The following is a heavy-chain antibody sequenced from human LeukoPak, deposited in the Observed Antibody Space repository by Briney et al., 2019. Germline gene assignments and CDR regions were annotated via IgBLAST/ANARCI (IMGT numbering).Heavy chain of an antibody. CDR3: AIPRGQYDSSGYYYH. CDR1: GGTFSSYA. D-gene: IGHD3-22*01. V-gene: IGHV1-69*06. CDR2: IIPIFGTA. J-gene: IGHJ5*02. Sequence: SVKVFCKASGGTFSSYAISWVRQAPGQGLEWMGRIIPIFGTANYAQKFQGRVTITADKSTSTAYMELSSLRSEDTAVYYCAIPRGQYDSSGYYYHWGQGTLVTVSS.